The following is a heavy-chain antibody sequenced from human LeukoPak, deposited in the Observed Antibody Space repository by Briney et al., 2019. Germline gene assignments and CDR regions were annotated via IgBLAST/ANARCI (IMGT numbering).Heavy chain of an antibody. CDR3: ARVARGVVVITYYFDY. CDR1: GLTFSSYS. CDR2: ISSSSSYI. V-gene: IGHV3-21*01. Sequence: GGSLRLSCAASGLTFSSYSMNWVRQAPGKGLEWVSSISSSSSYIYYADSVKGRFTISRDNAKNSPYLQMNSLRAEDTAVYYCARVARGVVVITYYFDYWGQGTLVTVSS. D-gene: IGHD3-22*01. J-gene: IGHJ4*02.